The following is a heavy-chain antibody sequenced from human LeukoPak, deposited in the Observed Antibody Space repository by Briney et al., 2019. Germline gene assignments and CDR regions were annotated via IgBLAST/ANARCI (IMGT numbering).Heavy chain of an antibody. J-gene: IGHJ4*02. CDR3: AKDVSNIVVVPTNY. CDR2: IRYDGSNK. D-gene: IGHD2-2*01. Sequence: GGSLRLSCAASGFTFSSYAMSWVRQAPGKGLEWVAFIRYDGSNKYYADSVKGRFTISRDNSKNTLYLQMNSLRAEDTAVYYCAKDVSNIVVVPTNYWGQGTLVTVSS. V-gene: IGHV3-30*02. CDR1: GFTFSSYA.